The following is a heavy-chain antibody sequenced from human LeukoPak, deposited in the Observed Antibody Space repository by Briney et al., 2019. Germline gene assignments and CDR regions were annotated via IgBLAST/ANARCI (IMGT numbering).Heavy chain of an antibody. D-gene: IGHD6-19*01. V-gene: IGHV4-34*01. CDR1: GGSFSDSY. CDR3: ARRVYNSGWYIDY. CDR2: INHSGST. Sequence: SETLSLTCAVYGGSFSDSYWSWIRQPPGKGLEWIGEINHSGSTNYNPSLKSRVTISVDTSKNQFSLKLSSVTAADTAVYYCARRVYNSGWYIDYWGQGTLVTVSS. J-gene: IGHJ4*02.